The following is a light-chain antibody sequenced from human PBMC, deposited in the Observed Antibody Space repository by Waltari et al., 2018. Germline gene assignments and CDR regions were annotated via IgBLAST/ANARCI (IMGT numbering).Light chain of an antibody. J-gene: IGLJ2*01. V-gene: IGLV2-23*01. CDR1: SSGVGSYNL. CDR3: SSYSGTPAPRV. Sequence: QPALTQPASVSGSPGQSITLSCTEASSGVGSYNLVSWYQQYPGKAPKVQLYEGTKRPSGFSSRLSCSRSGNTASLTISGLQPDDEANYVCSSYSGTPAPRVVGGGTRLTVL. CDR2: EGT.